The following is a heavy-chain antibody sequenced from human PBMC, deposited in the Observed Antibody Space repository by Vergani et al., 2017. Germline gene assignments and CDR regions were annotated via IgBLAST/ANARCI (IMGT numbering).Heavy chain of an antibody. J-gene: IGHJ4*02. D-gene: IGHD3-9*01. CDR2: INSGGSST. V-gene: IGHV3-74*01. Sequence: EMQLVESGGGLVQPGGSLRLSCAASGFTFSSYWMHWVRHAPGKGLVWVSRINSGGSSTSYADSVKGRFTISRDNSKNKLYLQMNSLRAEDTAVYYCARSAVLRYFDWLEVDYWGQGTLVTVSS. CDR1: GFTFSSYW. CDR3: ARSAVLRYFDWLEVDY.